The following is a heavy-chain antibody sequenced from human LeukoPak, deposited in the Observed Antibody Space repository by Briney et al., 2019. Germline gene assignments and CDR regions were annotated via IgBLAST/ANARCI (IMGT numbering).Heavy chain of an antibody. CDR2: ISSGSINI. Sequence: GGSLRLSCVGSGFTFSSYSMDWVRQAPGKGLEWVSSISSGSINIHYADSVKGRFTISRDNAKNSLYLQMSSLRVEDTAVYYCARVTGASNWFDPWGQGTLVTVSS. CDR1: GFTFSSYS. D-gene: IGHD1-14*01. J-gene: IGHJ5*02. V-gene: IGHV3-21*01. CDR3: ARVTGASNWFDP.